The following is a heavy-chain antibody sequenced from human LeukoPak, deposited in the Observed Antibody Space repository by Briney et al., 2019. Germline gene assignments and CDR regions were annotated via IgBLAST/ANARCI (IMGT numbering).Heavy chain of an antibody. CDR1: GFTFSSHS. CDR3: ARAEWYYDSSGYYLLGRGLDY. CDR2: ISSSSSYI. Sequence: GGSLRLSCAASGFTFSSHSMNWVRQAPGKGLEWVSSISSSSSYIYYADSVKGRFTISRDNAKNSLYLQMNSLRAEDTVVYYCARAEWYYDSSGYYLLGRGLDYWGQGTLVTVSS. J-gene: IGHJ4*02. D-gene: IGHD3-22*01. V-gene: IGHV3-21*01.